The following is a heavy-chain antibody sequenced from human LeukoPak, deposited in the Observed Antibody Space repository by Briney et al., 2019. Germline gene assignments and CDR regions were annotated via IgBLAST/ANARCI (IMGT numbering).Heavy chain of an antibody. Sequence: PGGSLRLSCAASGFTFSSYDMHWVRQAPGKGLEWVAVISYDGSNKYYADSVKGRLTISRDNSKNTLYLQMNSLRAEDTAVYYCARARKSGGITMIRGVKDRGWFDPWGQGTLVTVSS. CDR3: ARARKSGGITMIRGVKDRGWFDP. CDR1: GFTFSSYD. CDR2: ISYDGSNK. J-gene: IGHJ5*02. V-gene: IGHV3-30*03. D-gene: IGHD3-10*01.